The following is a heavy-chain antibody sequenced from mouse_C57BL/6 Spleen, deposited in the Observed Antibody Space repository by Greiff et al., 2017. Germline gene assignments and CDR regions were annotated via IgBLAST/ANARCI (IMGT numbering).Heavy chain of an antibody. Sequence: EVQLQQSGPGLVKPSQSLSLTCSVTGYSITSGYYWNWIRQFPGNKLEWMGYISYDGSNNYNPSLKNRISITRDTSKNQFFLKLNSVTTEDTATYYCAREKLRNFDVWGTGTTVTVSS. D-gene: IGHD1-1*01. J-gene: IGHJ1*03. CDR2: ISYDGSN. V-gene: IGHV3-6*01. CDR3: AREKLRNFDV. CDR1: GYSITSGYY.